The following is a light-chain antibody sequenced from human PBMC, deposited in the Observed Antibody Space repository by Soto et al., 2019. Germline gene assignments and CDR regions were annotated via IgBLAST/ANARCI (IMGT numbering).Light chain of an antibody. CDR2: AAS. CDR1: QSVSSNH. Sequence: VLAPSPGSMCLCPGERYTLSCRASQSVSSNHLAWYQQQPGHAPRLLIYAASRRATGIPDRFSGGASGTLFTPTISRLEPEFFALYYCQHYSSSRTFGQGTKVDIK. J-gene: IGKJ1*01. V-gene: IGKV3-20*01. CDR3: QHYSSSRT.